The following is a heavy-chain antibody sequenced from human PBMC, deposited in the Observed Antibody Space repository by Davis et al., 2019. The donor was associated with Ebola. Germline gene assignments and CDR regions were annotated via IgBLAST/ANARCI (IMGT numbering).Heavy chain of an antibody. CDR3: ARGGGSGGY. V-gene: IGHV4-59*01. D-gene: IGHD2-15*01. CDR2: IYYSGST. CDR1: GGSISSYY. J-gene: IGHJ4*02. Sequence: MPSETLSLTCTVSGGSISSYYWSWIRQPPGKGLEWIGYIYYSGSTNYNPSPKSRVTISVDTSKNQFSLKLSSVTAADAAVYYCARGGGSGGYWGQGTLVTVSS.